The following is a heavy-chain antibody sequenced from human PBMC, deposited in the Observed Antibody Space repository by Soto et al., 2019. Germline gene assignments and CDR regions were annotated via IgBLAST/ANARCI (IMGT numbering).Heavy chain of an antibody. J-gene: IGHJ4*02. Sequence: SETLSLTCTVSGGYSSSYYWSWIRQPPGKGLEWIGYIYYSGSTNYNPSLKSRVTISVDTSKNQFSLKLSSVTAADTAVYYCASYVDYFDYWGQGTLVTVSS. D-gene: IGHD3-16*01. V-gene: IGHV4-59*12. CDR3: ASYVDYFDY. CDR2: IYYSGST. CDR1: GGYSSSYY.